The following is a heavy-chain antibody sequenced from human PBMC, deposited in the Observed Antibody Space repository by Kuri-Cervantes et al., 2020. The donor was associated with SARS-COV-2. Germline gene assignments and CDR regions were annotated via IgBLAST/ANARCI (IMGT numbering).Heavy chain of an antibody. CDR2: INWNGGST. V-gene: IGHV3-20*04. Sequence: GESLKISCAASGFTFDDYGMSWVRQAPGKGLEWVSGINWNGGSTGYADSVKGRFTISRDNAKNSLYLQMSSLRAEDTAVYYCAKERVRIVGASRENAFDIWGQGTMVTVSS. J-gene: IGHJ3*02. D-gene: IGHD1-26*01. CDR3: AKERVRIVGASRENAFDI. CDR1: GFTFDDYG.